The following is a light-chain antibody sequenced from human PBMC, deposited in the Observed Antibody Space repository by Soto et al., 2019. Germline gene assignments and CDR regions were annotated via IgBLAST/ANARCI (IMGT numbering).Light chain of an antibody. J-gene: IGLJ2*01. V-gene: IGLV2-14*01. CDR2: DVS. Sequence: QSALTQPASVSGSPGQSITISCTGTSSDVGSYNYVSWYQQYPGKAPKLMIYDVSNRPSGVSYRFSGSKSGNTASLTISGLHDDDEADYCCSSYTTSSTHVVFGGGTKVTVL. CDR3: SSYTTSSTHVV. CDR1: SSDVGSYNY.